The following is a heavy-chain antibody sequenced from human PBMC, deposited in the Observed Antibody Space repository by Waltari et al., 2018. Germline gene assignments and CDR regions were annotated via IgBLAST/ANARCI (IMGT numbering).Heavy chain of an antibody. V-gene: IGHV1-46*01. D-gene: IGHD2-2*01. CDR2: INPSGGST. CDR3: ARDPCSSTSCYLSYFDY. CDR1: GYTFTSYY. Sequence: QVQLVQSGAEVKKSGASVKVSCKASGYTFTSYYMHWVRQAPGQGLEWMGIINPSGGSTSDAQKFQGRVTMTRDTATSTVYMELSSLRSEDTAVYYCARDPCSSTSCYLSYFDYWGQGTLVTVSS. J-gene: IGHJ4*02.